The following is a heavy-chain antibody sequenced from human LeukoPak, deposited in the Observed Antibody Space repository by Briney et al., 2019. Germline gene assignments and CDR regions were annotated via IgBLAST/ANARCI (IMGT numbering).Heavy chain of an antibody. J-gene: IGHJ4*02. D-gene: IGHD1-26*01. Sequence: GGSLRLSCAASGFTFSSIAMSWVRQAPDKGLEWVATISGSGGGTYYADSVKGRFTVSRDDSKNTLYLQMNSLRADDTAVYYCAKDLGRYRNNFFDYWGQGDLVTVSS. CDR1: GFTFSSIA. CDR3: AKDLGRYRNNFFDY. V-gene: IGHV3-23*01. CDR2: ISGSGGGT.